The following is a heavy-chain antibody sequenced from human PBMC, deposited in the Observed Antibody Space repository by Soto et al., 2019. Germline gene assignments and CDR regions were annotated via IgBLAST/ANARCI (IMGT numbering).Heavy chain of an antibody. J-gene: IGHJ4*02. V-gene: IGHV4-39*01. CDR2: IYYSGST. CDR3: ARHHPRTRYGDYLGPGYYSDY. D-gene: IGHD4-17*01. CDR1: GGNIISSSYY. Sequence: PSETLSLTCTVAGGNIISSSYYWGWNRQPPGKGLEWIGSIYYSGSTYYNPSLKSRVTISVDTSKNQFSLKLSSVTAADTAVYYCARHHPRTRYGDYLGPGYYSDYWGQGTLVTVSS.